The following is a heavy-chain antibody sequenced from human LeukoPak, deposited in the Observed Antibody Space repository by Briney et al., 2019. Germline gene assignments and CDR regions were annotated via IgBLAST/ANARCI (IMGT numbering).Heavy chain of an antibody. D-gene: IGHD5-24*01. CDR1: GFTFSSYG. CDR2: IRYDGSNK. CDR3: ARGRDGYNYDAFDI. V-gene: IGHV3-30*02. J-gene: IGHJ3*02. Sequence: GGSLRLSCAASGFTFSSYGMHWVRQAPGKGLEWVAVIRYDGSNKYYADSVKGRFTISRDNSKNTLYLQMNSLRAEDTAVYYCARGRDGYNYDAFDIWGQGTMVTVSS.